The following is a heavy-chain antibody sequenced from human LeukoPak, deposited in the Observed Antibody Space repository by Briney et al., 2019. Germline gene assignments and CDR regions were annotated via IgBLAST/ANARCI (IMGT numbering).Heavy chain of an antibody. J-gene: IGHJ4*02. Sequence: PSETLSLTCTVSGGSISSGGYYWSWIRQHPGKGLEWIGYIYYSGSTYYNPSLKSRVTISVDTSKNQFSLKLSSVTAADTAVYYCAREGYRQPLDYWGQGTLSPSPQ. V-gene: IGHV4-31*03. CDR3: AREGYRQPLDY. CDR2: IYYSGST. CDR1: GGSISSGGYY. D-gene: IGHD6-13*01.